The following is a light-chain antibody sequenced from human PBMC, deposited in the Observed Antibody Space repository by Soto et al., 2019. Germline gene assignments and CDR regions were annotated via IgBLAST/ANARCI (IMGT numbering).Light chain of an antibody. CDR1: QSLLHSNGYNY. Sequence: DIVMTQSPLSLPVTPGEPASVSCRSSQSLLHSNGYNYLDWYLQKPGQSPQLLIYLGSNRASGVPDMFSGSGSGTDFTLKISRVEAEDVGVYYCMQALQTPYTFGQGTKVDIK. CDR3: MQALQTPYT. CDR2: LGS. V-gene: IGKV2-28*01. J-gene: IGKJ2*01.